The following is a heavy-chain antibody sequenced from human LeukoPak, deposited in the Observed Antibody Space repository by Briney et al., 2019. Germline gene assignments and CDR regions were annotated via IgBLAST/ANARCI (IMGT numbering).Heavy chain of an antibody. Sequence: GGSLGLSCAASGFTFNTYTMNWVRQAPGKGLEWVSSITASSTAIYSADSVKGRFTISRDNAKNFLYLQMNSLRAEDTAVYYCARTYYDITGYNPYFDYWGQGILVTVSS. CDR1: GFTFNTYT. V-gene: IGHV3-21*01. J-gene: IGHJ4*02. CDR3: ARTYYDITGYNPYFDY. CDR2: ITASSTAI. D-gene: IGHD3-9*01.